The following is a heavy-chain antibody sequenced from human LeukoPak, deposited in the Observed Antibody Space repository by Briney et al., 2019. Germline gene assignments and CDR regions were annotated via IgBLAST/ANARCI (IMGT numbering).Heavy chain of an antibody. Sequence: SGGSLRLSCAASGFTFSSYAMHWVRQAPGKGLEWVAVISYDGSNKYYADSVKGRFTISRDNSKNTLYLQMSSLRAEDTAVYYCARSNIPGGFDPWGQGTLVTVSS. D-gene: IGHD2/OR15-2a*01. CDR3: ARSNIPGGFDP. J-gene: IGHJ5*02. CDR2: ISYDGSNK. CDR1: GFTFSSYA. V-gene: IGHV3-30*04.